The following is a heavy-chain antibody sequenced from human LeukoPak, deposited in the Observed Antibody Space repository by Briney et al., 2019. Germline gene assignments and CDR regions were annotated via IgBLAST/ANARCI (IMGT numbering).Heavy chain of an antibody. Sequence: PGGSLRLSCAASGFTVSSNYMGWVRQAPGKGLEWVSVIYSGGNTYYADSVKGRFTISRDNSRNTMALQMNSLRAEDTAVYYCARCDTRSWYGIDYWGQGTLVTVSS. CDR1: GFTVSSNY. J-gene: IGHJ4*02. V-gene: IGHV3-53*01. CDR2: IYSGGNT. CDR3: ARCDTRSWYGIDY. D-gene: IGHD6-13*01.